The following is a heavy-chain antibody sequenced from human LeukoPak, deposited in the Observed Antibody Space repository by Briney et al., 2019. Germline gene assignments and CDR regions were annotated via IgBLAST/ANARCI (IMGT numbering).Heavy chain of an antibody. D-gene: IGHD3-10*01. J-gene: IGHJ6*02. Sequence: SETLSLTCAVYGGSFSGYYWSWIRQPPGKGLEWIGEINHSGSTNYNPSLKSRVTISVDTSKNQFSLKLSSVTAADTAVYYCTMVRGVPYGMDVWGQGTTATVSS. V-gene: IGHV4-34*01. CDR2: INHSGST. CDR3: TMVRGVPYGMDV. CDR1: GGSFSGYY.